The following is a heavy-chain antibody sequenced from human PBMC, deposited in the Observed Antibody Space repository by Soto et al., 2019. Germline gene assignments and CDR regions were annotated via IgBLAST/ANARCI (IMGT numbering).Heavy chain of an antibody. CDR3: ASGLSGDKVDQ. V-gene: IGHV4-30-4*01. CDR1: GGSISDGAYY. CDR2: IYDSGNT. J-gene: IGHJ4*02. D-gene: IGHD2-21*01. Sequence: QVQLQESGPGLVKPSQTLSLTCTVSGGSISDGAYYWSWIRQPPGKGLEWIGHIYDSGNTYNNPSLKSRLTPSVDTSKNHFSLNLNSVTAADTAVYYCASGLSGDKVDQWGQGTLVTVSS.